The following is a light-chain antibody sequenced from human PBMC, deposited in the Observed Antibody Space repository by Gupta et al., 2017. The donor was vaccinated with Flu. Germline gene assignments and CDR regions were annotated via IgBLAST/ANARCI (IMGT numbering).Light chain of an antibody. V-gene: IGKV3-20*01. Sequence: EIVLTQSPGTLSLSPGERATLSCRASQSVSSSYLARYQQKPGQAPRLLIYGASSRATGIPDRFSGSGSETDFTRHSSRMETEDFDVDDGQPGFTFGHGTKVDIK. CDR3: QPGFT. CDR1: QSVSSSY. J-gene: IGKJ3*01. CDR2: GAS.